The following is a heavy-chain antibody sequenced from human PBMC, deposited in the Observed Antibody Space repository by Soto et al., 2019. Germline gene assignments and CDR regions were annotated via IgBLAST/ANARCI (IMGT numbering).Heavy chain of an antibody. CDR3: AKGAWLDDY. V-gene: IGHV3-23*01. CDR2: INGGSDKT. CDR1: GFTFSTSV. J-gene: IGHJ4*02. D-gene: IGHD5-12*01. Sequence: EVQLLESGGGLVQPGGSLRLSCAASGFTFSTSVMTWVRQAPGKGLEWVSAINGGSDKTYYANSVRGRFTISRDNSKNTVYLQMNSLRAEDPAVYYCAKGAWLDDYGGQGTQVTVSS.